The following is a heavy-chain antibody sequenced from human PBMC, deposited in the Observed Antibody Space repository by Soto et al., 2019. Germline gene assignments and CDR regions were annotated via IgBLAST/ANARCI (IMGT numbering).Heavy chain of an antibody. CDR3: AKDLILWGYYAPFATDY. CDR1: GFTFSSYA. V-gene: IGHV3-23*01. D-gene: IGHD3-10*01. CDR2: ISGSGGST. Sequence: GGSLRLSCAASGFTFSSYAMSWVRQAPGKGLEWVSAISGSGGSTYYADSVKGRFTISRDNSKNTLYLQMNSLRAEDTAVYYCAKDLILWGYYAPFATDYWGQGTLVTVSS. J-gene: IGHJ4*02.